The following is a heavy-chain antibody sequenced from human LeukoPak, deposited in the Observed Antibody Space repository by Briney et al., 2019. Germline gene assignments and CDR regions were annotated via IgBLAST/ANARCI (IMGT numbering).Heavy chain of an antibody. CDR3: ARAVWSGYGYYYYGMDV. CDR2: IIPIFGTA. J-gene: IGHJ6*02. Sequence: SVTVSCKASGGTFSSYAISWVRQAPGQGLEWMGGIIPIFGTANYAQKFQGRVTITADESTSTAYMELSSLRSEDTAAYYCARAVWSGYGYYYYGMDVWGQGTTVTVSS. CDR1: GGTFSSYA. D-gene: IGHD3-3*01. V-gene: IGHV1-69*13.